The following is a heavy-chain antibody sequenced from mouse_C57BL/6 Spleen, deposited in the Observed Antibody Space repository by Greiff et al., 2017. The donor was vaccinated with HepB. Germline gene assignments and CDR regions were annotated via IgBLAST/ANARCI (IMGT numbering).Heavy chain of an antibody. Sequence: EVMLVESGEGLVKPGGSLKLSCAASGFTFSSYAMSWVRQTPEKRLEWVAYISSGGDYIYYADTVKGRFTISRDNARNTLYLQMSSLKSEDTAMYYWTRDGLGRRLFDYWGQGTTLTVSS. D-gene: IGHD4-1*01. J-gene: IGHJ2*01. CDR1: GFTFSSYA. V-gene: IGHV5-9-1*02. CDR3: TRDGLGRRLFDY. CDR2: ISSGGDYI.